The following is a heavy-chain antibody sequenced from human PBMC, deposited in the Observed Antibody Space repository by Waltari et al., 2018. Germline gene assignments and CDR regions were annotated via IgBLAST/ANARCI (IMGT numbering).Heavy chain of an antibody. D-gene: IGHD3-10*01. Sequence: QLQLQESGPGLGKPSATLSLTCTVPGGSLRSCYWSWIRQSPGKGLEWIGYISYSGSTNYHPSLKSRVTISVDTSKNEVSLKVTYVTPVDTAIYYCARGGSTSESFDVWGQGTMVTVSS. CDR3: ARGGSTSESFDV. CDR1: GGSLRSCY. CDR2: ISYSGST. V-gene: IGHV4-59*01. J-gene: IGHJ3*01.